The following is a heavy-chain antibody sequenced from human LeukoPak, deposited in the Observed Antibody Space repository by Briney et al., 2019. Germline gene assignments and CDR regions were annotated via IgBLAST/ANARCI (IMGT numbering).Heavy chain of an antibody. CDR3: ARLRGSYYNRYFDY. Sequence: SETLSLTCTVSGGSISSGGYYWSWIRQHPGKGLEWIGYIYYSGSTYYNPSLKSRVTISVDTSKNQFSLKLSSVTAADTAVYYCARLRGSYYNRYFDYWGQGTLVTVSS. J-gene: IGHJ4*02. CDR1: GGSISSGGYY. D-gene: IGHD1-26*01. V-gene: IGHV4-31*03. CDR2: IYYSGST.